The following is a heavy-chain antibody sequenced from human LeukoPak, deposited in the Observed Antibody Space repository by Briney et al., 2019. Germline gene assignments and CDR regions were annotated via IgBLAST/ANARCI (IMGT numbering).Heavy chain of an antibody. Sequence: ASVKVSCKASGYTFTGYYMHWVRQAPGQGLEWMGWMDPNSGNTGYAQKFQGRVTMTRNTSISTAYMELSSLRSEDTAVYYCARADYGDAFDIWGQGTMVTVSS. CDR1: GYTFTGYY. CDR3: ARADYGDAFDI. V-gene: IGHV1-8*02. CDR2: MDPNSGNT. D-gene: IGHD4-17*01. J-gene: IGHJ3*02.